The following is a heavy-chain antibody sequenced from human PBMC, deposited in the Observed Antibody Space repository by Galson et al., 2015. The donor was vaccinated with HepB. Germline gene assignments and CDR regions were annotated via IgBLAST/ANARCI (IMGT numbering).Heavy chain of an antibody. CDR2: INPNSGGT. CDR1: GYTFAGYY. Sequence: SVKVSCKASGYTFAGYYMHWVRQAPGQGLEWMGWINPNSGGTNYAQKFQGRVTMTRDTSISTAYMELSRLRSDDTAVYYCARPIRYLSGSYYEDAFDIWGQGTMVTVSS. CDR3: ARPIRYLSGSYYEDAFDI. D-gene: IGHD1-26*01. V-gene: IGHV1-2*02. J-gene: IGHJ3*02.